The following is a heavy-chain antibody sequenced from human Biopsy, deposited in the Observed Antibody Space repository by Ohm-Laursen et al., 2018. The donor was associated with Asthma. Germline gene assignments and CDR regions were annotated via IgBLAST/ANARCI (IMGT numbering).Heavy chain of an antibody. Sequence: GSLRLSCTASGFSFSNYGMHWVRQAPGKGLDWVANIKHDGTEKNHVDSLKGRFTISRDNAKNSLYLQMNSLRAEDTAVYYCARTFHFWSPYHAEHYQLWGQGTLVTVPS. CDR3: ARTFHFWSPYHAEHYQL. CDR1: GFSFSNYG. V-gene: IGHV3-7*01. CDR2: IKHDGTEK. J-gene: IGHJ1*01. D-gene: IGHD3-3*02.